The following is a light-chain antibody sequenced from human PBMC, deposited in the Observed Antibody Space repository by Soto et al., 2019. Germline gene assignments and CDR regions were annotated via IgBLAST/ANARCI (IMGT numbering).Light chain of an antibody. CDR2: GAS. CDR1: QSVSSSY. CDR3: QQYGSSPGT. Sequence: DIVLTQSPGTLSLSPGERDTLSCRASQSVSSSYLAWYQQKPGQAPRLLIYGASSRATGIPDRFSGSGSGTDFTLTISRLEPEDFAVYYCQQYGSSPGTFGQGTKVEIE. V-gene: IGKV3-20*01. J-gene: IGKJ1*01.